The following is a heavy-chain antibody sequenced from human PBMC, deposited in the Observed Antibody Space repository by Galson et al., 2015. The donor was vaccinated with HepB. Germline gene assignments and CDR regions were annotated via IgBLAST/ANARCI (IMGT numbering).Heavy chain of an antibody. CDR3: TRLGDLSGYSSS. Sequence: SLRLSCADSGFTFSGSAIHWVRQTSGKGLEGVGRIRSKASHYATAYAASLKGRFNISRDHSKNTAYLPMKSLKTEDTSVYYCTRLGDLSGYSSSWGQGTLVTVSS. J-gene: IGHJ4*02. V-gene: IGHV3-73*01. CDR1: GFTFSGSA. CDR2: IRSKASHYAT. D-gene: IGHD6-13*01.